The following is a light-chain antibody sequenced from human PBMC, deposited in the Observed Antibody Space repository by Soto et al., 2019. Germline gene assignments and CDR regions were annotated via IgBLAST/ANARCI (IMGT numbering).Light chain of an antibody. CDR3: QHYGSSPYT. CDR2: GAS. J-gene: IGKJ2*01. CDR1: QSVSSGY. V-gene: IGKV3-20*01. Sequence: EIVLTQSPGTLSLSPGERATLSCRASQSVSSGYLAWYRQKPGQAPRVLIYGASSRATGIPDRFSGSGSGTDFTLTISRLEPEDFAVYYCQHYGSSPYTFGQGTKLEIK.